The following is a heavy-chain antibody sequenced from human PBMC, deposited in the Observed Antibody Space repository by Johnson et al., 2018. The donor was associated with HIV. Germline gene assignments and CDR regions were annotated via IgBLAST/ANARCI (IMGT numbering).Heavy chain of an antibody. CDR2: IYSGGST. J-gene: IGHJ3*02. CDR1: GFTVSSNY. Sequence: VQLVESGGGVVQPGRSLRLSCAASGFTVSSNYMSWVRQAPGKGLEWVSVIYSGGSTYYADSVKGRFTISRDNSKNTLYLQMHSLTVGDTAVYYCARQGLTVDALDIWGQGTMVIVSS. CDR3: ARQGLTVDALDI. D-gene: IGHD3/OR15-3a*01. V-gene: IGHV3-66*04.